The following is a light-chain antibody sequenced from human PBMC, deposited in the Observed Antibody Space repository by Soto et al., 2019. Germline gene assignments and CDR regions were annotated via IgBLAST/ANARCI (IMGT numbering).Light chain of an antibody. J-gene: IGKJ4*01. V-gene: IGKV1-5*03. Sequence: DIQLTQSPSTLSASVGDRVTITCRASQSLSDWLAWYQQIPGTAPKLLIYRASGLEDGVPSRFSGSGSGTEFTLTISSLQPDDFATYYCQQYDTYPLTFGGGTKVEIK. CDR3: QQYDTYPLT. CDR2: RAS. CDR1: QSLSDW.